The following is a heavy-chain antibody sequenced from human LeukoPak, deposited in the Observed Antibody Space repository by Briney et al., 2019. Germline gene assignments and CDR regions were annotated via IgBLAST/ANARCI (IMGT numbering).Heavy chain of an antibody. Sequence: GESLKISCKGSGYSFTSYWIGWVRQMPGKGLEWMGIIYPGDSDTRYSPSFQGQVTISADKPISTAYLQWSSLKASDTAMYYCASGIAVAGIGLDVWGQGTTVTVSS. D-gene: IGHD6-19*01. J-gene: IGHJ6*02. CDR2: IYPGDSDT. V-gene: IGHV5-51*04. CDR1: GYSFTSYW. CDR3: ASGIAVAGIGLDV.